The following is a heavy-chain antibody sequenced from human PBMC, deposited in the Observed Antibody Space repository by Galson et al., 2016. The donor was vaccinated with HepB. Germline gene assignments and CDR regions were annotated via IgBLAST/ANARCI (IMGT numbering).Heavy chain of an antibody. CDR3: ARGRIVVGRPFDH. J-gene: IGHJ4*02. V-gene: IGHV4-34*01. D-gene: IGHD3-22*01. CDR1: GGSLSGYY. Sequence: SETLSLTCAVNGGSLSGYYWNWIRQAPGKGLEWIGEINHSGSTNYNPALRSRLTTSADTSKNEFSLKLTSVTAADTAVYYCARGRIVVGRPFDHWGQGVLVTVSS. CDR2: INHSGST.